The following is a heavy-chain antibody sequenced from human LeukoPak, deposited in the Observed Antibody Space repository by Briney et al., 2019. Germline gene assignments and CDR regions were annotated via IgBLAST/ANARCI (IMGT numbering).Heavy chain of an antibody. D-gene: IGHD2-15*01. CDR3: ARHCSGGSCYSDFDC. V-gene: IGHV4-39*01. CDR1: GGSIRNGGYY. CDR2: IYYSGST. J-gene: IGHJ4*02. Sequence: SSETLSLTCTVSGGSIRNGGYYWGWIRQPPGKGLEWIGSIYYSGSTYYNPSLKSRVTISVDTSKNQFSLKVSSVTAADTAVYYCARHCSGGSCYSDFDCWGQGTLVTVSS.